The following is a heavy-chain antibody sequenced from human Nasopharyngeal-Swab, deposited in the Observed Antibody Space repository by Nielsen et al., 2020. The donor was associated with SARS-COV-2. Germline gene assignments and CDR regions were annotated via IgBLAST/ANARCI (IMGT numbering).Heavy chain of an antibody. CDR1: GGSISSYY. CDR2: IYYSGST. V-gene: IGHV4-59*01. D-gene: IGHD5-18*01. J-gene: IGHJ4*02. CDR3: ARVLNRGYSYGLGY. Sequence: GSLRLSCTVSGGSISSYYWSWIRQPPGKGLEWIGYIYYSGSTNYNPSLKSQVTISVDTSKNQFSLKLSSVTAADTAVYYCARVLNRGYSYGLGYWGQGTLVTVSS.